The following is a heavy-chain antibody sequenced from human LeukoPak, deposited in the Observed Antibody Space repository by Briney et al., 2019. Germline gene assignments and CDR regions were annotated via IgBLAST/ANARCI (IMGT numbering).Heavy chain of an antibody. CDR3: ARDRPRVWPGGPIGSDY. CDR1: GFTVSSNY. Sequence: GGSLRLSCAASGFTVSSNYMSWVRQAPGKGLEWVSAIYSGGSTYYADSVKGRFTISRDNSKNTLYLQMNSLRAEDTAVYYCARDRPRVWPGGPIGSDYWGQGTLVTVSS. CDR2: IYSGGST. V-gene: IGHV3-66*01. D-gene: IGHD1-1*01. J-gene: IGHJ4*02.